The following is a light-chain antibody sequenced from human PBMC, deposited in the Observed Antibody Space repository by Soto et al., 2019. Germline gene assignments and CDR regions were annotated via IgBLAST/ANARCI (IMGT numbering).Light chain of an antibody. CDR2: DAS. CDR3: QQYDTYPLT. J-gene: IGKJ4*01. Sequence: DIQMTQSPSSLSASVGDRVTITCQASQGISKFLNWYQQKPGKAPKLLIFDASDLETGVPSRFSGHRSGTDFSFAISSLQPEDIATYYCQQYDTYPLTFGGGTKVEVK. CDR1: QGISKF. V-gene: IGKV1-33*01.